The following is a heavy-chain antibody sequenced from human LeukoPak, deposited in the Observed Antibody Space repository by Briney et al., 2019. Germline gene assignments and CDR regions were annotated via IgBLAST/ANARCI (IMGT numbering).Heavy chain of an antibody. J-gene: IGHJ4*02. V-gene: IGHV3-23*01. D-gene: IGHD5-18*01. CDR1: GFSFDSCV. CDR2: ITDSGVSA. Sequence: GGSLRLSRAASGFSFDSCVMSWVRQAPGKGLEWVSGITDSGVSAYYADSVKGRFIISRDNSKNTVFLQMNSLRAEDTAVYYCAKGYSYGYAQYFFDYWGQGTLVTVSS. CDR3: AKGYSYGYAQYFFDY.